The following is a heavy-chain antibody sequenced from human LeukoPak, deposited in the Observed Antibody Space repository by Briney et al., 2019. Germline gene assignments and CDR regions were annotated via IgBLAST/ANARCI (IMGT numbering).Heavy chain of an antibody. CDR2: ISSSSSTI. CDR3: ARDRGGSYSAIDY. CDR1: GFTFSSYS. Sequence: GGSLRLSCAASGFTFSSYSMNWVRQAPGKGLEWVSFISSSSSTIYYAGSVKGRFTISRDNAKNSLYLQMNSLRAEDTAVYYCARDRGGSYSAIDYWGQGTLVTVSS. D-gene: IGHD1-26*01. J-gene: IGHJ4*02. V-gene: IGHV3-48*04.